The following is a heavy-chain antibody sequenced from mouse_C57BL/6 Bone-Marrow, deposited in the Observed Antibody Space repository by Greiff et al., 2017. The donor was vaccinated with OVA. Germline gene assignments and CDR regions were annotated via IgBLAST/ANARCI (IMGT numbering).Heavy chain of an antibody. D-gene: IGHD1-1*01. J-gene: IGHJ2*01. Sequence: VQVVESGAELVRPGASVTLSCKASGYTFTDYEMHWVKQTPVHGLEWIGAIDPETGGTAYNQKFKGKAILTADKSSSTAYMELRSLTSEDSAVYYCTRSGTTVPYYWGQGTTLTVSS. CDR3: TRSGTTVPYY. CDR1: GYTFTDYE. CDR2: IDPETGGT. V-gene: IGHV1-15*01.